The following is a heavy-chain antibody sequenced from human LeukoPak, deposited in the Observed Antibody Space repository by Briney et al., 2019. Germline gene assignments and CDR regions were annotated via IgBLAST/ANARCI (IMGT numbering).Heavy chain of an antibody. D-gene: IGHD6-19*01. CDR2: ISYDGSNK. V-gene: IGHV3-30*18. CDR3: AKTPLLGYSSGWSGGIDY. Sequence: GRSLRLSCAASGFTFTSYGMHWVRQAPGKGLEWVAVISYDGSNKYYVDPVKGRFTISRNNSKNTLYLQMNSLRAEDTAVYYCAKTPLLGYSSGWSGGIDYWGQGTLVTVSS. CDR1: GFTFTSYG. J-gene: IGHJ4*02.